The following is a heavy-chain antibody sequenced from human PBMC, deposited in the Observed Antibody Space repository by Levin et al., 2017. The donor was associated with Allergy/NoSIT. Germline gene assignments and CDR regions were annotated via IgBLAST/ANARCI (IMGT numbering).Heavy chain of an antibody. CDR2: ISGSRATI. J-gene: IGHJ4*02. Sequence: GESLKISCVASGFTFSDYSMAWVRQAPGKGLEWISYISGSRATIDYADSVKGRFTISRDNAENSLYLQMNSLRDEDTAVYYCARRGMVAGTGDYWGQGTLVTVSS. CDR3: ARRGMVAGTGDY. D-gene: IGHD6-19*01. V-gene: IGHV3-48*02. CDR1: GFTFSDYS.